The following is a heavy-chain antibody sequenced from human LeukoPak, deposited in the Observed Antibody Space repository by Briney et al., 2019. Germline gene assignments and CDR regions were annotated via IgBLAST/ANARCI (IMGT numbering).Heavy chain of an antibody. CDR1: VYTFTRYY. D-gene: IGHD3-3*01. V-gene: IGHV1-46*01. CDR2: VNPSGGST. Sequence: GSSVKVSCKASVYTFTRYYMHWVRQAPRQELAWMGIVNPSGGSTSYEQKFQGRVTMTRDTSTSTVYMELSTLRSEDTAVYYCARDRPVNDFWSGYFNWYFDLWGRGTLVTVSS. J-gene: IGHJ2*01. CDR3: ARDRPVNDFWSGYFNWYFDL.